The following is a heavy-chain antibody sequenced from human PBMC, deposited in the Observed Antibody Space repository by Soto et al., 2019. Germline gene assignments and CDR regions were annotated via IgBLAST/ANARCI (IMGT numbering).Heavy chain of an antibody. Sequence: PSETLSLTCAVSGYSISSGYYWGWIRQPPGKGLEWIGSIYHSGSTYYNPSLKSRVTISVDTSKNQFSLKLSSVTAADTAVYYCARDWRGRITIFGVAVRTQSNWFDPWGQGTLVTVSS. CDR1: GYSISSGYY. V-gene: IGHV4-38-2*02. J-gene: IGHJ5*02. CDR3: ARDWRGRITIFGVAVRTQSNWFDP. D-gene: IGHD3-3*01. CDR2: IYHSGST.